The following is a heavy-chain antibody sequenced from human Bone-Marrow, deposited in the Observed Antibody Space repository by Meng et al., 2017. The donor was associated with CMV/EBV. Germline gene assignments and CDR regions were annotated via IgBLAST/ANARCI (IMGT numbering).Heavy chain of an antibody. D-gene: IGHD5-24*01. Sequence: ASVKVSCKASGYTFTGYYMHWVRQAPGQGLEWMGWINPNSGGTNYAQKFQGRVTMTSDTSISTAYMELSRLRSDDTAVYYCARAVNTYFNYYAMDVWGQGTTVTVSS. CDR1: GYTFTGYY. CDR2: INPNSGGT. J-gene: IGHJ6*02. CDR3: ARAVNTYFNYYAMDV. V-gene: IGHV1-2*02.